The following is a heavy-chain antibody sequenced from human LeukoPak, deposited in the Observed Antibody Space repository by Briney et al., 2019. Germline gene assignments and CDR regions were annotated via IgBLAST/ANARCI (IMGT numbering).Heavy chain of an antibody. D-gene: IGHD4-23*01. V-gene: IGHV3-21*01. Sequence: GGSLRLSCAASGFTFSSYSMNWARQAPGKGLEWVSSISSSSGYIYYAYYADSVKGRFTISRDNAKNSLYLQMNSLRAEDTAVYYCARFAVVTRDAFDIWGQGTMVTVSS. J-gene: IGHJ3*02. CDR3: ARFAVVTRDAFDI. CDR1: GFTFSSYS. CDR2: ISSSSGYIYYA.